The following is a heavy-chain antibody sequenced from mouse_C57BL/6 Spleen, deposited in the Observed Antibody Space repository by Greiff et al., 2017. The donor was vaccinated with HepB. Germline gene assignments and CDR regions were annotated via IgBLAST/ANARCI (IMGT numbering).Heavy chain of an antibody. V-gene: IGHV1-78*01. D-gene: IGHD2-4*01. CDR1: GYTFTDHT. CDR2: IYPRDGST. CDR3: ARGEVDYDYEYYFDY. Sequence: QVQLQQSDAELVKPGASVKISCKVSGYTFTDHTIHWMKQRPEQGLEWIGYIYPRDGSTKYNEKFKGKATLTADKSSSTAYMQLNSLTSEDAAVYFCARGEVDYDYEYYFDYWGQGTTLTVSS. J-gene: IGHJ2*01.